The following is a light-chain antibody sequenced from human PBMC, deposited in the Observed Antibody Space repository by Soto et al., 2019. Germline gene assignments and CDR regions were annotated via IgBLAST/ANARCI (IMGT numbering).Light chain of an antibody. CDR3: YQYVSSPFT. CDR1: QSVNSNL. V-gene: IGKV3-20*01. CDR2: AAS. J-gene: IGKJ2*01. Sequence: EIVLTQSPGTLSLSPGEGATVSCRASQSVNSNLLAWFQQKPGQAPRLLIHAASRRATGIPDRFSGSGSGTAFTLSISRLEPEDVEVYYYYQYVSSPFTFGQGTKLEIK.